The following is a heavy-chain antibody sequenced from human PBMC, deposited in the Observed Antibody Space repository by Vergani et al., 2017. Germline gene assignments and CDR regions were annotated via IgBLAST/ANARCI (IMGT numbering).Heavy chain of an antibody. Sequence: EVQLLESGGGLVQPGGSLRLSCAASGFTFSSYAMSWVRQAPGKGREWVSAISGSVGSTYYADSVKGRVTISRDNAKNTLYLQMNSLRAEDTAVYYCAKNPCTICSYNWFDPWGQGTLVTVSS. CDR2: ISGSVGST. CDR3: AKNPCTICSYNWFDP. V-gene: IGHV3-23*01. J-gene: IGHJ5*02. CDR1: GFTFSSYA. D-gene: IGHD2-2*01.